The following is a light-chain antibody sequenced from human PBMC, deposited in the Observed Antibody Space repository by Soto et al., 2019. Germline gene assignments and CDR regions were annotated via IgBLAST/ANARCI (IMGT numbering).Light chain of an antibody. V-gene: IGKV1-5*01. Sequence: DIQMTQSPSTLSASVGDRVTISCRASQSVSSWLAWYQRKPGNAPRLLIYDASNLQSGVPSRFSGSGSGTEFTLTISSLQPDDLAIYYCQQYSSYLTFGQGTTVDIK. CDR3: QQYSSYLT. CDR1: QSVSSW. CDR2: DAS. J-gene: IGKJ1*01.